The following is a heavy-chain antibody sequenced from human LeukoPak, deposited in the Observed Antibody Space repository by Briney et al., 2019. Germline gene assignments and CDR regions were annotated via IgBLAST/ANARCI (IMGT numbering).Heavy chain of an antibody. V-gene: IGHV3-21*06. D-gene: IGHD3-22*01. CDR2: ISSTSSDI. CDR1: GFTFNIYT. J-gene: IGHJ4*02. CDR3: ARRGRDSTGHQGDFDY. Sequence: GGSLRLSCAASGFTFNIYTINCVRQAPGKGLEWVSSISSTSSDIYYADSVKGRFTIFRDNAKNLLYLQMNSLRAEDTAVYYCARRGRDSTGHQGDFDYWGQGTLVTVSS.